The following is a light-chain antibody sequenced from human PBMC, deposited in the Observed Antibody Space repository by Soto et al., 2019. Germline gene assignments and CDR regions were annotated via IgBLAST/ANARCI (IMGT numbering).Light chain of an antibody. CDR1: QGISSY. V-gene: IGKV1-9*01. CDR3: KQLNSYPPT. CDR2: AAS. J-gene: IGKJ3*01. Sequence: DIQLTQSPSFLSASVGDRVTITCRASQGISSYLAWYQQKPGKAPKLLIYAASTLQSGVPSRFSGSGSGTEFTRKVRSLQPEDFATYYCKQLNSYPPTFGPGTKVHIK.